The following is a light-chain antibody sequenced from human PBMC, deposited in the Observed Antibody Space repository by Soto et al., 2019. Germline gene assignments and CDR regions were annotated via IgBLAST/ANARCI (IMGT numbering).Light chain of an antibody. CDR2: GAS. V-gene: IGKV3-15*01. CDR1: QSVDSN. J-gene: IGKJ1*01. CDR3: QQYNNWWT. Sequence: EILMTQSPATLSVSPGERATLSCRASQSVDSNLAWYQQKPGQAPRLLIYGASTRATGISARFSGSGSGTEFTLNISSLQSEDFGVYYCQQYNNWWTFGQGPTVHIX.